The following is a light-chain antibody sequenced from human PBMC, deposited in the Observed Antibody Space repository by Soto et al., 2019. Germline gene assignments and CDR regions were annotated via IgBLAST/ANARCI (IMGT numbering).Light chain of an antibody. Sequence: AIQLTQSPSSLSASVGDRVTITCRASQDIRGALAWYQQKPGKPPKLLIFDVSSLQSGVPSRFSGSGFGTDFTLTISSLQAEDFATYYCQQFNTYPITFGQGTRLEIK. CDR2: DVS. J-gene: IGKJ5*01. CDR1: QDIRGA. CDR3: QQFNTYPIT. V-gene: IGKV1-13*02.